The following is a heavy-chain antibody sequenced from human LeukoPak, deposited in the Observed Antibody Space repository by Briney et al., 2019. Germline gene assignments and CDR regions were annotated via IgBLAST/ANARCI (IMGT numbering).Heavy chain of an antibody. D-gene: IGHD5-12*01. J-gene: IGHJ1*01. V-gene: IGHV3-7*01. Sequence: GGSLRLSCAVSGFTFSSWWMTWVRQAPGKRLEWVANIKRDGSEKYYVDSVKGRFTISRDNAKNSLSLQMNSLRAEDTATYYCAREPTTLDETKIMATDHWGQGTLVTVSS. CDR3: AREPTTLDETKIMATDH. CDR1: GFTFSSWW. CDR2: IKRDGSEK.